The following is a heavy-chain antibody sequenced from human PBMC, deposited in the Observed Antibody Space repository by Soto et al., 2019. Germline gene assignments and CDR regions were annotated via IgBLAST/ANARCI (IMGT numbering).Heavy chain of an antibody. Sequence: EVQLVESGGGLVQPGGSLGLSCAASGFIFSDHYMDWVRQAPGKGLEWIARIRNKANNYATHYAASVKGRCTISRDDSTPPPFLQMPSLQAEDSAGYYCASVRPGLAKPRPLDSWGEGTLVTVCS. CDR3: ASVRPGLAKPRPLDS. CDR1: GFIFSDHY. CDR2: IRNKANNYAT. D-gene: IGHD6-6*01. V-gene: IGHV3-72*01. J-gene: IGHJ4*02.